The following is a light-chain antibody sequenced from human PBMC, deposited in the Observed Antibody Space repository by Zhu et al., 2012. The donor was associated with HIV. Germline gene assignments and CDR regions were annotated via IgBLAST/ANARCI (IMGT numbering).Light chain of an antibody. CDR2: DTS. CDR3: QQRSNRPFT. J-gene: IGKJ4*01. V-gene: IGKV1-9*01. CDR1: ESIGRY. Sequence: QLTQSPAFLSASVGDRVTITCRASESIGRYLAWYQQKPGTAPKLLIYDTSTLQSGVPSTFSGSGSGTEFTLSINNLEPEDFAVYYCQQRSNRPFTFGGGTKVEIK.